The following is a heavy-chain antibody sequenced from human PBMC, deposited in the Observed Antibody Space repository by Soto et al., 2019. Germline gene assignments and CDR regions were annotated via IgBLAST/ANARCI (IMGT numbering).Heavy chain of an antibody. CDR2: IKSKTDGGTI. D-gene: IGHD5-12*01. CDR3: ATAHPRGPDY. CDR1: GFTCSDAW. Sequence: GSLRVSCATSGFTCSDAWMNWVRQAPGKGLEWVGLIKSKTDGGTIDYPAPVKGRFTISRDDSRNTLYLQMNSLKTEDTAVYYCATAHPRGPDYWGQGTLVTVSS. V-gene: IGHV3-15*01. J-gene: IGHJ4*02.